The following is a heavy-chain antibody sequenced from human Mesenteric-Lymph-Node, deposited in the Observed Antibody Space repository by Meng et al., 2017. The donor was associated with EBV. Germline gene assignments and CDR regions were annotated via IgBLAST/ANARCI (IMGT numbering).Heavy chain of an antibody. CDR3: TKSMTSLTAFDF. J-gene: IGHJ4*02. V-gene: IGHV3-21*01. CDR1: GFTFNTYT. CDR2: IDGSGNYI. Sequence: EVXLVESGGXLVKPGESLRLSCAASGFTFNTYTMNWVRQAPGKGLEWVSSIDGSGNYIYYADSVKGRFTVSRDNANHSVFLQLNSLRAEDTAVYYCTKSMTSLTAFDFWGQGALVTVSS. D-gene: IGHD2-21*02.